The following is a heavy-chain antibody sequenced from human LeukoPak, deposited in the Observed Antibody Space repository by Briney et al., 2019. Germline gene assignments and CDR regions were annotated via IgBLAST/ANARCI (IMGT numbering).Heavy chain of an antibody. CDR1: GYSISSGYY. J-gene: IGHJ3*02. CDR2: IYHSGST. CDR3: ARDERQWLVGGDAFDI. V-gene: IGHV4-38-2*02. D-gene: IGHD6-19*01. Sequence: PSETLSLTCTVSGYSISSGYYWGWIRPPPGKGLEWIGSIYHSGSTYYNPSLKSRVTISVDTSKNQFSLKLSSVTAADTAVYYCARDERQWLVGGDAFDIWGQGTMVTVSS.